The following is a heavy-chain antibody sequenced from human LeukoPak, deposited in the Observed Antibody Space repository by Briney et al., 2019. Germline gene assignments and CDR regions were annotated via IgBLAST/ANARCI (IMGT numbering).Heavy chain of an antibody. CDR1: GGSISSSSYY. V-gene: IGHV4-39*07. Sequence: PSETLSLTCTVSGGSISSSSYYWGWVRQPPEKGLEWIGSIYYSGSTYYNPSLKSRVTISVDTSKNQFSLKLSSVTAADTAVYYCARLIMITFPRFDPWGQGTLVTVSS. CDR2: IYYSGST. CDR3: ARLIMITFPRFDP. D-gene: IGHD3-16*01. J-gene: IGHJ5*02.